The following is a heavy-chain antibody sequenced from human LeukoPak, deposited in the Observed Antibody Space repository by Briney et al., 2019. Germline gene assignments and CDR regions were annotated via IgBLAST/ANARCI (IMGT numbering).Heavy chain of an antibody. CDR3: ARVSYYYDSSGYYRD. J-gene: IGHJ4*02. D-gene: IGHD3-22*01. CDR1: GYTFTSYD. Sequence: GASVKVSCKASGYTFTSYDINWVRQAPGQGLEWMGWINPNSGGTNYAQKFQGRVTMTRDTSISTAYMELSRLRSDDTAVYYCARVSYYYDSSGYYRDWGQGTLVTVSS. CDR2: INPNSGGT. V-gene: IGHV1-2*02.